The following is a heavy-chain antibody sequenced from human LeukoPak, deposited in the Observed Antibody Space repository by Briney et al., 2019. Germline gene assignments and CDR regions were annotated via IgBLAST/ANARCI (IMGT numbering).Heavy chain of an antibody. CDR3: AGVSAGGNRAFDV. D-gene: IGHD4-23*01. CDR2: IDPDASAS. V-gene: IGHV3-74*01. J-gene: IGHJ3*01. Sequence: GGSLRLFCAASGFTFSSYWMHWVRQVPGEGLVWVSRIDPDASASTYADSVKGRFTISRDNAKNTLWLQMNSLRADDTAVYYCAGVSAGGNRAFDVWGQGTVVAVSS. CDR1: GFTFSSYW.